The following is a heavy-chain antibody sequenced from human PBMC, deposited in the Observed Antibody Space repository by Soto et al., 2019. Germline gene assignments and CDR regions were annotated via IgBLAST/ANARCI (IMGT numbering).Heavy chain of an antibody. J-gene: IGHJ3*02. D-gene: IGHD3-22*01. CDR1: GFSISSYY. CDR3: ARGLISGYYLYDAFDI. CDR2: IYYSGST. Sequence: SETLSLTCTFSGFSISSYYWSWIRQPPGKGLEWIGYIYYSGSTNYNPSLKSRVTISVDTSKNQFSLKLSSVTAADTAVYYCARGLISGYYLYDAFDIWGQGTMVTVSS. V-gene: IGHV4-59*01.